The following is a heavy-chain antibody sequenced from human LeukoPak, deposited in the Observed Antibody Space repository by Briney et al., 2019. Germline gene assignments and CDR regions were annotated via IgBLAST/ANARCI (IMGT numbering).Heavy chain of an antibody. V-gene: IGHV3-74*01. CDR1: GFTFSSYW. CDR2: INSDGSST. D-gene: IGHD3-9*01. Sequence: GRSLRLSCAASGFTFSSYWMHWVRQAPGKGLVWVSRINSDGSSTSYADSVKGRFTISRDNAKNTLYLQMNSLRAEDTAVYYCARKSPISGIGRAALDWGQGTLVTVSS. CDR3: ARKSPISGIGRAALD. J-gene: IGHJ4*02.